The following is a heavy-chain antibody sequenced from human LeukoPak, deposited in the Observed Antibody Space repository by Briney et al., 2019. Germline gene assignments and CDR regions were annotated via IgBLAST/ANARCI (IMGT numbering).Heavy chain of an antibody. J-gene: IGHJ3*02. Sequence: GGSLRLSCAASGFTFSSYAMSWVRQAPGKGLEWVSAISGSGGSTYYADSVKSRFTISRDNSKNTLYLQMNSLRAEDTAVYYCAKVGYCSSTSCYAFDIWGQGTMVTVSS. CDR2: ISGSGGST. CDR1: GFTFSSYA. D-gene: IGHD2-2*01. V-gene: IGHV3-23*01. CDR3: AKVGYCSSTSCYAFDI.